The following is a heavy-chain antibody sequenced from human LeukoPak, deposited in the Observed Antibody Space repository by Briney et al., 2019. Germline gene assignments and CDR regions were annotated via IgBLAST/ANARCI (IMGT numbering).Heavy chain of an antibody. V-gene: IGHV3-23*01. CDR2: ISGSGGST. CDR1: GFTFSSYS. D-gene: IGHD1-1*01. J-gene: IGHJ4*02. Sequence: GGSLRLSCAASGFTFSSYSMNWVRQAPGKGLEWVSAISGSGGSTYYAASVKGRFTISRDNSKNTLYLQMNSLTAEDTAIYYCAKATGTLGNWGQGTLVTVSS. CDR3: AKATGTLGN.